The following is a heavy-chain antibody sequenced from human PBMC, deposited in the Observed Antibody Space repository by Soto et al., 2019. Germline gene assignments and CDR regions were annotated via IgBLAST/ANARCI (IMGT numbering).Heavy chain of an antibody. V-gene: IGHV1-2*04. CDR2: INTNSGGT. CDR1: GYTFTGYY. D-gene: IGHD2-15*01. CDR3: ARAGGYNYYDYMDV. Sequence: QVQLVQSGAEVKKPGASVKVSCKASGYTFTGYYMHWVRQAPGQGLEWMGWINTNSGGTNYAQQFQGWGTMTRDTSISTAYMELSRLRSDDTAVYYCARAGGYNYYDYMDVWGKGTTVTVSS. J-gene: IGHJ6*03.